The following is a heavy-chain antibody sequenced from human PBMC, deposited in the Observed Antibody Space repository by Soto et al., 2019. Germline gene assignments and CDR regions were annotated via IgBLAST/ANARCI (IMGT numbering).Heavy chain of an antibody. CDR1: GFTFSSYA. V-gene: IGHV3-30-3*01. CDR2: ISYDGSNK. CDR3: ARGGPAAFDI. J-gene: IGHJ3*02. Sequence: QVQLVESGGGVVQPGRSLRLSCAASGFTFSSYAMHWVRQAPSKGLEWVAVISYDGSNKYYADSVKGRFTISRDNSKNTLYLQMNSLRAEDTAVDYCARGGPAAFDIWGQGTMVTVSS.